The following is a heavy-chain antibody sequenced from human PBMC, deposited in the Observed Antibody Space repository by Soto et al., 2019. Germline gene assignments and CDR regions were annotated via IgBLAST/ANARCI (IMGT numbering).Heavy chain of an antibody. CDR2: IYSGGST. CDR3: ARAHDFWSGYYHTYYFDY. CDR1: GFTVSSNY. V-gene: IGHV3-53*04. Sequence: GGSLRLSCAASGFTVSSNYMSWVRQAPGKGLEWVSVIYSGGSTYYADSVKGRFTISRHNSKNTLYLQMNSLRAEDTAVYYCARAHDFWSGYYHTYYFDYWGQGTLVTVSS. J-gene: IGHJ4*02. D-gene: IGHD3-3*01.